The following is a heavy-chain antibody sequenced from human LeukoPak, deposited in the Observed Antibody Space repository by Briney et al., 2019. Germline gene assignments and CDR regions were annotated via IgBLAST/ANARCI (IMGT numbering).Heavy chain of an antibody. J-gene: IGHJ4*02. CDR2: ISYGGSNK. D-gene: IGHD1-26*01. Sequence: PGGSLRLSCAASGFTFSSYGMHWVRQAPGKGLEWVAVISYGGSNKYYADSVKGRFTISRDNSKNTLYLQMNSLRAEDTAVYYCAKDGRGATKMRYFDYWGQGTLVTVSS. CDR3: AKDGRGATKMRYFDY. V-gene: IGHV3-30*18. CDR1: GFTFSSYG.